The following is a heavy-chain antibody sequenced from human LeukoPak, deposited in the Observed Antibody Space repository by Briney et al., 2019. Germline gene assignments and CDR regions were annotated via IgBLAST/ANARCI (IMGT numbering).Heavy chain of an antibody. CDR3: XXXXXNANNXXXX. CDR1: GFKFSDHY. D-gene: IGHD1/OR15-1a*01. V-gene: IGHV3-72*01. J-gene: IGHJ6*02. CDR2: SRKKASSYTT. Sequence: GGSLRLSCAASGFKFSDHYIDWVRQAPGKGLEWVGRSRKKASSYTTEYAASVEGRFTISRDVSERSLYLQMNRVRTEDTAVYYCXXXXXNANNXXXXWGQXXXXTV.